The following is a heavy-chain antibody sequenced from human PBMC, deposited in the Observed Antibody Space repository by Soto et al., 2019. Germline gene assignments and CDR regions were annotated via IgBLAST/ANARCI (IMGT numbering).Heavy chain of an antibody. D-gene: IGHD6-13*01. CDR3: ATGQQVRMADI. J-gene: IGHJ3*02. CDR2: ISGNSIDT. V-gene: IGHV3-11*03. Sequence: QVQLLESGGGLVKPGGSLRLSCAAYGFTVSGYYMGSIRQTPGKGLEWISYISGNSIDTNHADSVKGRFTISRDNAKNSLYLQMDSLRAEDTAVYFCATGQQVRMADIWGQGTMVTVSP. CDR1: GFTVSGYY.